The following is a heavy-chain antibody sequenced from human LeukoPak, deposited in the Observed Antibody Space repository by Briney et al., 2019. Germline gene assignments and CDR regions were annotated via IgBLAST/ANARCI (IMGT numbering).Heavy chain of an antibody. CDR2: IWYDGSNK. CDR3: AKGGTYYYDSSGSYYYYYYMDV. Sequence: GGSLRLSCAASGFTFSSYGMHWVRQAPGKGLEWVAVIWYDGSNKYYADSVKGRFTISRDNSKNTLYLQMNSLRAEDTAVYYCAKGGTYYYDSSGSYYYYYYMDVWGKGTTVTVSS. D-gene: IGHD3-22*01. J-gene: IGHJ6*03. V-gene: IGHV3-33*06. CDR1: GFTFSSYG.